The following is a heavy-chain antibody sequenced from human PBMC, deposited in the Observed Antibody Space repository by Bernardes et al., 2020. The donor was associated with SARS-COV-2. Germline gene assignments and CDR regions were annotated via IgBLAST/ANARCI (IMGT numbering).Heavy chain of an antibody. CDR1: GGSFSGYY. Sequence: LSLTCAVYGGSFSGYYWSWIRQPPGKGLEWIGEINHSGSTNYNPSLKSRVTISVDTSKNQFSLKLSSVTAADTAVYYCARRKRYYYGSGSYYKLYYYGMDVWGQGTTVTVSS. D-gene: IGHD3-10*01. V-gene: IGHV4-34*01. J-gene: IGHJ6*02. CDR3: ARRKRYYYGSGSYYKLYYYGMDV. CDR2: INHSGST.